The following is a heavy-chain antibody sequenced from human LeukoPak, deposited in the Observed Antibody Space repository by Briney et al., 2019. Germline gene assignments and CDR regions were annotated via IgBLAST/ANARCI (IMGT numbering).Heavy chain of an antibody. CDR3: ARGYCSSTSCYVFDY. CDR2: INWNGGST. J-gene: IGHJ4*02. CDR1: GFTLDDYG. V-gene: IGHV3-20*04. D-gene: IGHD2-2*01. Sequence: PGGSLRLSCAASGFTLDDYGMSWVRQAPGKGLEWVSGINWNGGSTGYADSVKGRFTISRDNAKNSLYLQMNSLRAEDTALYYCARGYCSSTSCYVFDYWGQGTLVTVSS.